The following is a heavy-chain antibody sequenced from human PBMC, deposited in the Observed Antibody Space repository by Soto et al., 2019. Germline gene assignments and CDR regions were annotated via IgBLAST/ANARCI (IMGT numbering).Heavy chain of an antibody. Sequence: GGSLRLSCAASGFTFSSYSMNWVRQAPGKGLEWVSSISSSSSYIYYADSVKGRFTISRDNAKNSLYLQMNSLRAEDTAVYYCARDFFPRESGAPMDVWGQGTTVTVSS. CDR3: ARDFFPRESGAPMDV. V-gene: IGHV3-21*01. CDR2: ISSSSSYI. CDR1: GFTFSSYS. D-gene: IGHD1-26*01. J-gene: IGHJ6*02.